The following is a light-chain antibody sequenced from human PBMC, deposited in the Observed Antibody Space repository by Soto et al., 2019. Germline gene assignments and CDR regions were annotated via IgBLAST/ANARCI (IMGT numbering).Light chain of an antibody. V-gene: IGKV1-5*03. CDR1: QTISSW. CDR3: QQSYSTPWT. CDR2: KAS. Sequence: DIQMTQSPSTLSGSVGDRVTIPCRASQTISSWLAWYQQKPGKAPKLLIYKASTLKSGVPSRFSGSGSGTEFTLTISSLQPDDFATYYCQQSYSTPWTFGQGTKVDI. J-gene: IGKJ1*01.